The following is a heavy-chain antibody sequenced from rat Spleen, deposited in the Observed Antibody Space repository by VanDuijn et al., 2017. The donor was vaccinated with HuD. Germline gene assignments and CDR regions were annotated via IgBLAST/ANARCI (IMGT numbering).Heavy chain of an antibody. CDR2: ISAGGGNT. CDR3: AKGAPFDY. CDR1: GFTFSDYY. V-gene: IGHV5-25*01. D-gene: IGHD4-1*01. Sequence: EVQVVESGGGLVQPGRSLKLSCAASGFTFSDYYMAWVRQAPKKGLEWVAFISAGGGNTHYRDSVKGRFTISRDNAKSTLYLQMNSLRSEDTATYYCAKGAPFDYWGQGVMVTVSS. J-gene: IGHJ2*01.